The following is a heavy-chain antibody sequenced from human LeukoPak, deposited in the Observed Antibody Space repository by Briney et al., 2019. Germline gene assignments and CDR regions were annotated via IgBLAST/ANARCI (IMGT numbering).Heavy chain of an antibody. D-gene: IGHD2-2*01. V-gene: IGHV3-23*01. J-gene: IGHJ4*02. Sequence: GGSLRLSCAASGFTFSSYAMSWVRQAPGKGLEWVSAIIGSGGTTYYADSVKGRFAISRDNSKNTLHLQMNSLRAEDTAVYYCARSPNPHCSTDCYGDYWGQGTLVTVSS. CDR3: ARSPNPHCSTDCYGDY. CDR2: IIGSGGTT. CDR1: GFTFSSYA.